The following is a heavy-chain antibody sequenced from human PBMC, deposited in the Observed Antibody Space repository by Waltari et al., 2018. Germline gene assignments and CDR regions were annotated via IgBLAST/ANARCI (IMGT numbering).Heavy chain of an antibody. CDR2: IYYSGST. Sequence: QVQLQESGPGLVKPSETLSLTCTVSGGSLSSSYWSWILQPPGKGLEWIGYIYYSGSTNYNPSLKSRVTISVDTSKNQFSLKLSSVTAADTAVYYCARVHHYCGGDCYLYFDYWGQGTLVTVSS. J-gene: IGHJ4*02. V-gene: IGHV4-59*01. CDR1: GGSLSSSY. D-gene: IGHD2-21*01. CDR3: ARVHHYCGGDCYLYFDY.